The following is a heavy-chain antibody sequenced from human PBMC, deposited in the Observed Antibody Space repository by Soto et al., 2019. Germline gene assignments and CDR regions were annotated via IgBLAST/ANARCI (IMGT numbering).Heavy chain of an antibody. CDR1: GFTFSSYG. J-gene: IGHJ4*02. CDR2: ISYDGSNK. D-gene: IGHD1-26*01. V-gene: IGHV3-30*18. CDR3: AKATRGPKESGYFDY. Sequence: QVQLVESGGGVVQPGRSLRLSCAASGFTFSSYGMHWVRQAPGKGLEWGAVISYDGSNKYYADSVKGRFTISRDNSKNTLYLQMNSLRAEDTAVYYCAKATRGPKESGYFDYWGQGTLVTVSS.